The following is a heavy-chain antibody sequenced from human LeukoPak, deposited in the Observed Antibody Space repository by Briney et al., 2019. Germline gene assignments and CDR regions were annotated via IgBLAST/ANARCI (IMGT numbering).Heavy chain of an antibody. V-gene: IGHV3-23*01. D-gene: IGHD5-18*01. J-gene: IGHJ4*02. Sequence: GGSLRLSCAASGFTFSSFAMIWVRQPPGKGLEWVSSIFPTSREIHYADSVRGRFTISRDNSKSTLSLQMNSLRAEDTAIYYCATYRQVMLPFESWGQGTLVTVSS. CDR2: IFPTSREI. CDR3: ATYRQVMLPFES. CDR1: GFTFSSFA.